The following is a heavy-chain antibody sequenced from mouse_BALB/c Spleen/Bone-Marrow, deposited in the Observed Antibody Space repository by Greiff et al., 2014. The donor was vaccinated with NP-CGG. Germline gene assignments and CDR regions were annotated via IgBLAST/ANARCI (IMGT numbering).Heavy chain of an antibody. CDR2: IAPGSGNI. Sequence: DLVKPGASVKLSCKASGYTFTNYWINWVKQRPGQGLEWIGRIAPGSGNIYYNEMFKVKATLTVDASSSTAYIQLSSLSSEDSAVYFCARSYYVSSPYAMDYWGQGTSVTVSS. D-gene: IGHD1-1*01. J-gene: IGHJ4*01. CDR3: ARSYYVSSPYAMDY. V-gene: IGHV1S41*01. CDR1: GYTFTNYW.